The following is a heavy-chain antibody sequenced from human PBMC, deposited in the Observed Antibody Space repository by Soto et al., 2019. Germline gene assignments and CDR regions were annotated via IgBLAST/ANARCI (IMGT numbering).Heavy chain of an antibody. J-gene: IGHJ5*02. CDR3: AKGRIAVAAPFNWFDP. CDR2: ISGGGENT. D-gene: IGHD6-19*01. CDR1: GFTFSSYA. V-gene: IGHV3-23*01. Sequence: EVQLLESGGCLVQPGGSLRLSCAASGFTFSSYAMTWVRQAPGKGLEWVSTISGGGENTHYADSVKGRFTISRDNSKNTLSLQMNSLRVDDTAVYHCAKGRIAVAAPFNWFDPWGQGTLVTVSA.